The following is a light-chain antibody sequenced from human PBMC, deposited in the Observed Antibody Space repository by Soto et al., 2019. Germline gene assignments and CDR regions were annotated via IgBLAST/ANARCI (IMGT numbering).Light chain of an antibody. Sequence: EIVLTQSPGTLSLSPGERATLSCRASQGISSTYLAWYQQKPGQAPRLLIYGASFRATGIPDRFSGSGSGTDFTLTITRLEPEDFAVYFCQQYSTLPHTFGQGTKLEVK. CDR2: GAS. CDR3: QQYSTLPHT. V-gene: IGKV3-20*01. J-gene: IGKJ2*01. CDR1: QGISSTY.